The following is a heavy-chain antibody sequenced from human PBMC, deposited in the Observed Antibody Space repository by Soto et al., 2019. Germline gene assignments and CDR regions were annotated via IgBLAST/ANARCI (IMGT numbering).Heavy chain of an antibody. J-gene: IGHJ4*03. V-gene: IGHV3-23*01. CDR3: VKGRLRRLDNGYFDY. Sequence: GGSLRLSCAAPGFTLSNFAMSWVRQAPGKGLEWVSVVSGAGITTKYAASVKGRFTVSRDNSKNTLSLQLASLRVEDTGIYYCVKGRLRRLDNGYFDYWGHGTMVTVAS. D-gene: IGHD4-17*01. CDR1: GFTLSNFA. CDR2: VSGAGITT.